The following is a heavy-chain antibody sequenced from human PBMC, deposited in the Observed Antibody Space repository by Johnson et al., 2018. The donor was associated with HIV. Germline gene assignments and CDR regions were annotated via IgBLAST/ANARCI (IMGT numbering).Heavy chain of an antibody. J-gene: IGHJ3*02. CDR2: ISYDGSNK. Sequence: QVQLVESGGGVVKPGRSLRLSCAASGFTFSSYAMHWVRQAPGKGLEWVAVISYDGSNKYYADSVKGRFTISRDNSKNTLYLQMNSLRAEDTALYYCARDGVWNYNHDAFDIWGQGTMVTVSS. V-gene: IGHV3-30-3*01. CDR3: ARDGVWNYNHDAFDI. D-gene: IGHD1-7*01. CDR1: GFTFSSYA.